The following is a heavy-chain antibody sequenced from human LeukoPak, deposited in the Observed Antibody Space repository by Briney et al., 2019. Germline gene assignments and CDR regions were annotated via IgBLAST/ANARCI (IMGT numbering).Heavy chain of an antibody. V-gene: IGHV3-23*01. CDR2: TSGSGNST. J-gene: IGHJ4*02. Sequence: GGSLRLSCAASGFTFNYYAMSWVRQAPGKGLEWVSATSGSGNSTYYADSVKGRFTISRDNSKNTLHLQMNSLRAEDTAVYYCAKGEVYDFWSGYPDYWGQGTLVTVSS. D-gene: IGHD3-3*01. CDR3: AKGEVYDFWSGYPDY. CDR1: GFTFNYYA.